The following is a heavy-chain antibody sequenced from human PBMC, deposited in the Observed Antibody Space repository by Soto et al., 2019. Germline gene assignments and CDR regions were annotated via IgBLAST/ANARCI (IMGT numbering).Heavy chain of an antibody. J-gene: IGHJ4*02. CDR2: ISGSGGST. D-gene: IGHD3-9*01. CDR3: AKDAHVLRYFDWLPPGYFDY. V-gene: IGHV3-23*01. CDR1: GFTFSSYA. Sequence: PGGSLRLSCAASGFTFSSYAMSWVRQAPGKGLEWVSAISGSGGSTYYADSVKGRFTISRDNSKNTLYLQMNSLRAEDTAVYYCAKDAHVLRYFDWLPPGYFDYWGQGTLVTVSS.